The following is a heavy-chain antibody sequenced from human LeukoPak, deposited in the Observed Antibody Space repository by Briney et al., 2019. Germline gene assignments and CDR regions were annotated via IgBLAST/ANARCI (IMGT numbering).Heavy chain of an antibody. CDR1: GGSFSGYY. Sequence: SETLSLTCAVYGGSFSGYYWSWIRKPPGKGLEWIGEINHSGSTNYNPSLKSRVTISVDTSKNQFSLKLSSVTAADTAVYYCARMNPGGGLDYWGQGTLVTVSS. D-gene: IGHD2-15*01. CDR2: INHSGST. V-gene: IGHV4-34*01. J-gene: IGHJ4*02. CDR3: ARMNPGGGLDY.